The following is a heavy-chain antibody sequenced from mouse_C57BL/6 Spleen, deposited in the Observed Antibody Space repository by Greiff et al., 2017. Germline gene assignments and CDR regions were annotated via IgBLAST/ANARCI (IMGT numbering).Heavy chain of an antibody. D-gene: IGHD2-4*01. Sequence: VQLQQSGAELVRPGASVKLSCTASGFNIKDDYMHWVKQRPEQGLEWIGWFDPETGDTASASKFQGKATITADTSSTTGYVQLSRLTSEDTGVCYCTTGYCDYDGYAMDYWGQGTTVTVSS. CDR3: TTGYCDYDGYAMDY. J-gene: IGHJ4*01. V-gene: IGHV14-4*01. CDR1: GFNIKDDY. CDR2: FDPETGDT.